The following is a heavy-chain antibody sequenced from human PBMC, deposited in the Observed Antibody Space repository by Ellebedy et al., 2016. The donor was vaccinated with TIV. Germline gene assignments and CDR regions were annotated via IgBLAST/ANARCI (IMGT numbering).Heavy chain of an antibody. J-gene: IGHJ4*02. Sequence: ASVKVSCXASGYTFRYFYMHWVRQAPAQGLEWVGVINPSSGSTSYAQKFQGRVTMTRDTSTSTVYMEMTSLRSDDTAVYYCARDLVGETSFVGYWGQGTLVTVSS. D-gene: IGHD1-26*01. CDR2: INPSSGST. CDR1: GYTFRYFY. V-gene: IGHV1-46*01. CDR3: ARDLVGETSFVGY.